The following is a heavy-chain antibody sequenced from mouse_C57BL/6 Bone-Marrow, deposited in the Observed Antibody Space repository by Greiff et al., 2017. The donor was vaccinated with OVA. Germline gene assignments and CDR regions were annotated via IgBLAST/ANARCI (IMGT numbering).Heavy chain of an antibody. V-gene: IGHV1-55*01. D-gene: IGHD2-5*01. Sequence: QVQLQQPGAELVKPGASVKMSCKASGYTFTSYWITWVKQRPGQGLEWIGDIYPGSGSTNYNEKFKSKATLTVDTSSSTAYMQLSSLTSEDSAVYYCARSYYSNSHFADWGQGTLVTVSA. CDR2: IYPGSGST. CDR3: ARSYYSNSHFAD. J-gene: IGHJ3*01. CDR1: GYTFTSYW.